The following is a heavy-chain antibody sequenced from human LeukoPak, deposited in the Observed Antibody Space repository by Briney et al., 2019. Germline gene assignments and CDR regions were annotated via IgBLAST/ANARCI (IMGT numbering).Heavy chain of an antibody. D-gene: IGHD1-26*01. CDR3: ARESIVGAIRFDY. Sequence: SQTLSLTCAISGDSVSSNSAAWNWTRQSPSRGLEWLGRTYYRSKWYNDYAVSVKSRITINPDTSKNQFSLQLNSVTPEDTAVYYCARESIVGAIRFDYWGQGTLVTVSS. CDR2: TYYRSKWYN. V-gene: IGHV6-1*01. J-gene: IGHJ4*02. CDR1: GDSVSSNSAA.